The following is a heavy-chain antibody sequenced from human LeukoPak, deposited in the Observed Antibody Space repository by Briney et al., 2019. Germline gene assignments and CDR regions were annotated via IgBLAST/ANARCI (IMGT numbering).Heavy chain of an antibody. D-gene: IGHD3-10*01. CDR2: IYYSGST. Sequence: PSETLSLTCTVSGGSISSYYWSWIRQPPGKGLEWIGYIYYSGSTNYNPSLKSRVTISVDTSKNQFSLKLSSVTAADTAVYYCARGRFEESVYWFDPWGQGTLVTVSS. CDR3: ARGRFEESVYWFDP. CDR1: GGSISSYY. V-gene: IGHV4-59*01. J-gene: IGHJ5*02.